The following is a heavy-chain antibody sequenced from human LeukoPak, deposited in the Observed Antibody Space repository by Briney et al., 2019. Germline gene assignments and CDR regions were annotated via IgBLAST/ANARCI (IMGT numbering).Heavy chain of an antibody. D-gene: IGHD3-10*01. V-gene: IGHV3-23*01. CDR1: GFTFGTYA. J-gene: IGHJ3*02. Sequence: GGSLRLSCVASGFTFGTYAMSWVRQAPGKGLEWVSAVSVSGDSTYYADSVKDHFTISRDNSKNTLYLHMNSLRAEDTAVYYCARGDYYGSGSYTGDAFDIWGQGTMVTVSS. CDR2: VSVSGDST. CDR3: ARGDYYGSGSYTGDAFDI.